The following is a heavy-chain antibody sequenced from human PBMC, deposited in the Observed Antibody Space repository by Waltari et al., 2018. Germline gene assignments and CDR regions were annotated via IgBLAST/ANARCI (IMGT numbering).Heavy chain of an antibody. CDR3: ARVVPRAANDY. Sequence: QVQLQESGPGLVKPSGTLSLTCTVSGYSIKNNYYWGWIRQPPGEGLEWIGTIYHTGDTYYNPSLKSRVIISVDTSKNQCALRLSSVTAADTAVYYCARVVPRAANDYWGQGTLVTVSS. J-gene: IGHJ4*02. D-gene: IGHD3-10*01. V-gene: IGHV4-38-2*02. CDR2: IYHTGDT. CDR1: GYSIKNNYY.